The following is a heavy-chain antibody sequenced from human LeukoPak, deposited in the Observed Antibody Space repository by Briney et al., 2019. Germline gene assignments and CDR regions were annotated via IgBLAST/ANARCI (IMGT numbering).Heavy chain of an antibody. CDR2: ISYDGSNK. J-gene: IGHJ3*02. D-gene: IGHD3-16*01. V-gene: IGHV3-30-3*01. Sequence: GGSLRLSCAASGFTFSSYAMHWVRQAPGKGLEWVAVISYDGSNKYYADSVKGRFTISRDNSKNTLYLQMNSLRAEDTAVYYCARDGGQDAFDIWGQGTMVTVSS. CDR1: GFTFSSYA. CDR3: ARDGGQDAFDI.